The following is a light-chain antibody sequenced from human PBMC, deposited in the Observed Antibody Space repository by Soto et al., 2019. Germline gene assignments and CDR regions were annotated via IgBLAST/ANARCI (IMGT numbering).Light chain of an antibody. CDR3: SSYAATVYV. CDR1: SSDVGGYNF. CDR2: EVS. J-gene: IGLJ1*01. V-gene: IGLV2-8*01. Sequence: QSVLTQPASAYGSPGQSVTISCTGTSSDVGGYNFVSRFQQHPGKVPKLIMYEVSKRPTGVPDRFSGSKSGNTASLTVSGLQADDEADYYCSSYAATVYVFGTGNKVTV.